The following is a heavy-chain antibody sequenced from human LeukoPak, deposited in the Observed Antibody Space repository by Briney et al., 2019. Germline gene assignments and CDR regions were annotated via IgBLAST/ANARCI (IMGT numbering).Heavy chain of an antibody. CDR3: ARGQYSSSSDWFDP. D-gene: IGHD6-6*01. CDR2: ISSSSSYI. V-gene: IGHV3-21*01. CDR1: GFTSSSYS. J-gene: IGHJ5*02. Sequence: PGGSLRLSCAASGFTSSSYSMNWVRQAPGKGLEWVSSISSSSSYIYYADSVKGRFTISRDNAENSLYLQMNSLRAEDTAVYYCARGQYSSSSDWFDPWGQGTLVTVSS.